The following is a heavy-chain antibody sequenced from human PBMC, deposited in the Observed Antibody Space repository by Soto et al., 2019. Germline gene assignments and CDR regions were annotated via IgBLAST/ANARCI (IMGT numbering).Heavy chain of an antibody. V-gene: IGHV3-23*01. J-gene: IGHJ4*02. Sequence: EVQLLESGGGLVQPGGSLRLSCAASGFTFSAYAMSWVRQAPGKGLEWVSAISGTSPSTYYADSVQGRFTISRDSSRKTLFLQMSTLRAEDTAVYFCAIRIFGVEYWGQGTQVTVSS. CDR2: ISGTSPST. CDR3: AIRIFGVEY. CDR1: GFTFSAYA. D-gene: IGHD3-3*01.